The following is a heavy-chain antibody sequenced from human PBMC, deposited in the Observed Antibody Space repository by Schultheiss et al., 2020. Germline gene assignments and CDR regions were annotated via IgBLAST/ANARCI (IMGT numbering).Heavy chain of an antibody. D-gene: IGHD6-19*01. V-gene: IGHV3-33*01. CDR1: GFTFSSYG. CDR2: IWYDGSNK. Sequence: GGSLRLSCAASGFTFSSYGMHWVRQAPGKGLEWVAVIWYDGSNKYYADSVKGRFTISRDNSKNTLYLQMNSLRAEDTAVYYCAREVEYSSGWSLRRPTAFDRWGEGTLVNVSS. J-gene: IGHJ5*02. CDR3: AREVEYSSGWSLRRPTAFDR.